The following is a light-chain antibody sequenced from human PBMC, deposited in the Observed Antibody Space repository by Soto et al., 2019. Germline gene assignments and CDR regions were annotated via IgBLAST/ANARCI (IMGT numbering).Light chain of an antibody. CDR1: QGISNY. J-gene: IGKJ4*01. V-gene: IGKV1-9*01. Sequence: DIQLTQSPSFLSTSVGDRVTITCRANQGISNYLACYQQKPGKAPKLLIYAASTLQSGVPSKFSGSGSGTEFTLTISSLQPEDFATYYCQQLYTYPLTFGGGTKVEIK. CDR3: QQLYTYPLT. CDR2: AAS.